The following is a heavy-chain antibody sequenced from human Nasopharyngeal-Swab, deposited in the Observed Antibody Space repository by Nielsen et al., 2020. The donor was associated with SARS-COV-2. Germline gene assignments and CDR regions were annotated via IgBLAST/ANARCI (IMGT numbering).Heavy chain of an antibody. CDR2: ISYDGSNK. D-gene: IGHD3-9*01. CDR1: GFTFSSYA. V-gene: IGHV3-30-3*01. Sequence: GGSLRLSCAASGFTFSSYAMHWVRQAPGKGLEWVAVISYDGSNKYYADSVKGRFTISRDNGENTLSLQMNSLRDEDTGVYYCGSVFEIWGQGVLVTVSS. CDR3: GSVFEI. J-gene: IGHJ4*02.